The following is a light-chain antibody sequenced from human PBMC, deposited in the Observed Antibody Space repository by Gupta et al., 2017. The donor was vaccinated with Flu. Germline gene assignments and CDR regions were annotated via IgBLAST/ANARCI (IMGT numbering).Light chain of an antibody. CDR1: KLGDKY. CDR3: QAWDSSTASVV. V-gene: IGLV3-1*01. J-gene: IGLJ2*01. Sequence: GQTASITCSGDKLGDKYTSWFQQKPGQSPVMVIYQDIKRPSGIPARFSGSNSGNTATLTISGTQALDEADYYCQAWDSSTASVVFGGGTKLTV. CDR2: QDI.